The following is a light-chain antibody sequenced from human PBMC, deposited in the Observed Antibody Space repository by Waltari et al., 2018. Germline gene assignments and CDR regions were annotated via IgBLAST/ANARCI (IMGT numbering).Light chain of an antibody. V-gene: IGLV2-8*01. CDR3: SSHGGSDKFYV. CDR1: SSDIGRYDL. Sequence: QSALTQPPSASGSPGQSVAISCTGTSSDIGRYDLVSWYQQHPGKAPKLIISEVNKRPSGVPDRFSGAKSGNTDSLTVTGLQAEDEADYYCSSHGGSDKFYVFGTGTKVTVL. J-gene: IGLJ1*01. CDR2: EVN.